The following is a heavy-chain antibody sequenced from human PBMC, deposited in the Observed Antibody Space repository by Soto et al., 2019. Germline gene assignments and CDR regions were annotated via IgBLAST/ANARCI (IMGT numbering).Heavy chain of an antibody. V-gene: IGHV1-46*01. CDR2: INPSGGST. D-gene: IGHD6-6*01. CDR3: ARENEIAARPGYYYYYGMDV. Sequence: ASVKVSCKASGYTFTSYYMHWVRQAPGQGLEWMGIINPSGGSTSYAQKFQGRVTMTRDTSTSTVYMELSSLRSEDTAVYYCARENEIAARPGYYYYYGMDVWGQGTTGTVSS. CDR1: GYTFTSYY. J-gene: IGHJ6*02.